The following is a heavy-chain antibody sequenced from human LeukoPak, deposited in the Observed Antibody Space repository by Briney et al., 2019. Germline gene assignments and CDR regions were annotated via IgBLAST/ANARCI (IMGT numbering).Heavy chain of an antibody. CDR1: GFTFSSYS. D-gene: IGHD6-6*01. CDR2: ISSSSSYI. Sequence: PGGSLRLSCAASGFTFSSYSMNWVRQAPGKGLEWVSSISSSSSYIYYADSVKGRFTISRDNAKNSLYLQMNSLRAEDTAVYYCAKLALGSSSFDYWGQGTLVTVSS. CDR3: AKLALGSSSFDY. J-gene: IGHJ4*02. V-gene: IGHV3-21*01.